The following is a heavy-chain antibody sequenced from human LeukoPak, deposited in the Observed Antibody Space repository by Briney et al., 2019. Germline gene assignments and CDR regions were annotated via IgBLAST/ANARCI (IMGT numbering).Heavy chain of an antibody. Sequence: SETLSLTCTASGGSISSYYWSWIRQPAGKGLEWIGRIYTSGSTNYNPSLKSRVTISVDKSKNQFSLKLSSVTAADTAVYYCAREGYCTNGVCYTAFDIWGQGTMVTVSS. CDR1: GGSISSYY. CDR3: AREGYCTNGVCYTAFDI. D-gene: IGHD2-8*01. V-gene: IGHV4-4*07. CDR2: IYTSGST. J-gene: IGHJ3*02.